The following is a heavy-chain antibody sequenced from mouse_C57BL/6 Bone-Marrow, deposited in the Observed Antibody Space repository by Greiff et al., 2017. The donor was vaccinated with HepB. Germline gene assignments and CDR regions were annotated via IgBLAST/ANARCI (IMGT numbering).Heavy chain of an antibody. J-gene: IGHJ1*03. Sequence: QVQLQQPGAELVRPGTSVKLSCKASGYTFTSYWMHWVKQRPGQGLEWIGVIDPSDSYTNYTQKFKGKATLTVDTSSSTAYMQLSSLTSEDSAVYYCARRRERYDYDIGYFDVWGTGTTVTVSS. CDR2: IDPSDSYT. V-gene: IGHV1-59*01. D-gene: IGHD2-4*01. CDR1: GYTFTSYW. CDR3: ARRRERYDYDIGYFDV.